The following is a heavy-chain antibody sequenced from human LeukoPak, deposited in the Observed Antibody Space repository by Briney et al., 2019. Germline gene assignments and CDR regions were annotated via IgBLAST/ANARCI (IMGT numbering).Heavy chain of an antibody. CDR2: IYYSGST. CDR3: ARDRRHAVQRYGFHL. J-gene: IGHJ5*02. Sequence: PSXXXXLTXTVSGGSIXSYYWSWIRQPPGKGLEWIGYIYYSGSTNYNTSLKRRVTISVDTYKNKFSLKLSSMTAADPAVYYYARDRRHAVQRYGFHLWGQGTLVTVSS. CDR1: GGSIXSYY. D-gene: IGHD1-1*01. V-gene: IGHV4-59*01.